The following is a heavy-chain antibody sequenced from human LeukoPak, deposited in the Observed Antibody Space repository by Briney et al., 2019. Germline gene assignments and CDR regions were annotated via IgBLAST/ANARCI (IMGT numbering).Heavy chain of an antibody. Sequence: KPSETLSLTCSASGDSITRYCWSWIRQPTGKGLEWIAFIFYSGVTNYNPSLKSRVAISVDTNKNEFSLKLSSVTAADTALYYCASSFSGYDPFDSWGQGTLVTVSS. CDR1: GDSITRYC. D-gene: IGHD5-12*01. V-gene: IGHV4-59*01. J-gene: IGHJ4*02. CDR3: ASSFSGYDPFDS. CDR2: IFYSGVT.